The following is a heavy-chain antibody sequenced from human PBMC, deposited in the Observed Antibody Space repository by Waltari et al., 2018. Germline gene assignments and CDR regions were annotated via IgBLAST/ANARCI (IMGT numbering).Heavy chain of an antibody. CDR1: GYSISSGYY. J-gene: IGHJ6*03. V-gene: IGHV4-38-2*02. Sequence: QVQLQESGPGLVKPSETLSLTCAVSGYSISSGYYWGWIRQPPGKGLEWIGSIYYSGSTYYNPSLKSRVTISVDTSKNQFSLKLSSVTAADTAVYYCAREGRYYYYMDVWGKGTTVTISS. CDR3: AREGRYYYYMDV. CDR2: IYYSGST.